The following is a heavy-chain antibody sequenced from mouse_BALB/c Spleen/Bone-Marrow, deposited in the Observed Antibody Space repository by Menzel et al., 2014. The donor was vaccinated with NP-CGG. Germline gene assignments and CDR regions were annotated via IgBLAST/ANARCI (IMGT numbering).Heavy chain of an antibody. D-gene: IGHD2-4*01. J-gene: IGHJ4*01. Sequence: EVKVVESGGGLVKPGGSLKLSCAASGFTFSSYAMSWVRQTPEKRLEWVASIGSGGSTYYLDSVKGRFTISRDNARNILYLQMSSLRSEDTAMYYCARGGGYDYGHYYAMDYWGQGTSVTVSS. CDR3: ARGGGYDYGHYYAMDY. CDR2: IGSGGST. V-gene: IGHV5-6-5*01. CDR1: GFTFSSYA.